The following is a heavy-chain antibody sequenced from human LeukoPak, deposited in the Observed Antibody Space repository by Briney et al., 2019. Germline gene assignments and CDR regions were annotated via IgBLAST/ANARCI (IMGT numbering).Heavy chain of an antibody. CDR2: ISYDGSNK. CDR1: GFTFSSYA. J-gene: IGHJ4*02. D-gene: IGHD3-22*01. Sequence: GGSLRLSCAASGFTFSSYAMHWARQAPGKGLEWVAVISYDGSNKYYADSVKGRFTISRDNSKNTLYLQMNSLRAEDTAVYYCARDQRSGYYLGFDYWGQGTLVTVSS. V-gene: IGHV3-30*04. CDR3: ARDQRSGYYLGFDY.